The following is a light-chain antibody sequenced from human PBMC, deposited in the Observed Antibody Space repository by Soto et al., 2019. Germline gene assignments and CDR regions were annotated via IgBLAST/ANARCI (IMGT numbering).Light chain of an antibody. Sequence: IVFTQSPATLSLSPGERATLSCRASQSVSSNLAWYQQKPGQAPRLLISDASTRATGIPARFSGSGSGTEFTLTVSSLQSEDFAVYYCQQYIKWPITFGQGTRLEIK. V-gene: IGKV3D-15*01. CDR3: QQYIKWPIT. J-gene: IGKJ5*01. CDR1: QSVSSN. CDR2: DAS.